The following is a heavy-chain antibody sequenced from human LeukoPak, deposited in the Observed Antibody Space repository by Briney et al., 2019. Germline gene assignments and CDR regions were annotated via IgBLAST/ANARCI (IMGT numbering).Heavy chain of an antibody. CDR2: INPNSGGT. D-gene: IGHD6-13*01. V-gene: IGHV1-2*02. Sequence: GASVTVSCKASGYTFTDYYMHWVRRAPGQGLEWMGWINPNSGGTNYAQKFQGRVTMTRDTSISTAYMELSTLRSDDTAVYYCAGASGSWPEKDYWGQGTLVTVSS. J-gene: IGHJ4*02. CDR1: GYTFTDYY. CDR3: AGASGSWPEKDY.